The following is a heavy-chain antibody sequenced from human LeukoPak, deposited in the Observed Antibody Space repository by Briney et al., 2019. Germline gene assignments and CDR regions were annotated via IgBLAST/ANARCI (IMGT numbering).Heavy chain of an antibody. CDR2: IYYSRST. CDR1: GGSISSGDYY. D-gene: IGHD3-10*01. V-gene: IGHV4-30-4*08. J-gene: IGHJ5*02. Sequence: SETLSLTCTVSGGSISSGDYYWSWIREPPGKGLEGIGYIYYSRSTYYNPSLKSRVTISVDTSKNQFSLKLSSVTAADTAVYYCARDLMGTMVRRGFDPWGQGTLVTVSS. CDR3: ARDLMGTMVRRGFDP.